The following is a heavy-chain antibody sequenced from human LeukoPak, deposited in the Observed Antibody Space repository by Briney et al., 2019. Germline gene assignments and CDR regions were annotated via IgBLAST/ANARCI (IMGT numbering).Heavy chain of an antibody. J-gene: IGHJ4*02. CDR3: AKRGVVIRVILVGFHKEAYYFDS. Sequence: GGPLRLSCEVSGITLSNYGMSWVRQAPGKGLEWVAGISGSGGRTDYADSVKGRFTISRDNSKNTLYLQMKSLRAEDTAVYFCAKRGVVIRVILVGFHKEAYYFDSWGQGALVTVSS. CDR2: ISGSGGRT. CDR1: GITLSNYG. D-gene: IGHD3-22*01. V-gene: IGHV3-23*01.